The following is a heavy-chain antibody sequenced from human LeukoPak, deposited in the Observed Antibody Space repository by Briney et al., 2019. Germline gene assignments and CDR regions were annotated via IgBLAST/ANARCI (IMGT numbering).Heavy chain of an antibody. J-gene: IGHJ5*02. CDR3: ARAHIVVVVAATPGWFDP. V-gene: IGHV4-31*11. CDR1: GGSISSGGYY. D-gene: IGHD2-15*01. CDR2: IYYSGST. Sequence: SQTLSLTCAVSGGSISSGGYYWSWIRQHPGKGLEWIGYIYYSGSTYYNPSLKSRVTISVDTSKNQFSLKLSSVTAADTAVYYCARAHIVVVVAATPGWFDPWGQGTLVTVSS.